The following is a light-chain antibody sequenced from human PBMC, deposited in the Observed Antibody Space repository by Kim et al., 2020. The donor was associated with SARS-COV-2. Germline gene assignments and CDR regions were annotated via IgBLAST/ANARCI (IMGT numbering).Light chain of an antibody. J-gene: IGLJ1*01. Sequence: SYELTQPLSVSVALGQTASITCEGDNIGNKNVHWYQQKPGQAPVLVIYRDSSRPSGIPERFSGSNSGNTATLTISRAQAGDEADYYCQVWDSGTGVFGTGTQLTVL. CDR3: QVWDSGTGV. CDR2: RDS. V-gene: IGLV3-9*01. CDR1: NIGNKN.